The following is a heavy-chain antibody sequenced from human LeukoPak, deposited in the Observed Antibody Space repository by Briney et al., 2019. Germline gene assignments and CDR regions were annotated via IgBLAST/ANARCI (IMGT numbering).Heavy chain of an antibody. J-gene: IGHJ6*03. Sequence: SETLSLTCTVSGGSISSHYWSWIRQPPGKGLEWIGYIYYSGSTNYNPSLKSRVTISVDTSKNQFSLKLSSVTAADTAVYYCARSRAPTYYDFWSGYTYYYYYYMDVWGKGTTVTVSS. CDR1: GGSISSHY. V-gene: IGHV4-59*11. CDR3: ARSRAPTYYDFWSGYTYYYYYYMDV. D-gene: IGHD3-3*01. CDR2: IYYSGST.